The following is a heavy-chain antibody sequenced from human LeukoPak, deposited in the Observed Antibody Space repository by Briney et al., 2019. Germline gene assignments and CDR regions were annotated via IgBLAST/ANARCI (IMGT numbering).Heavy chain of an antibody. CDR3: ARIRGYSGYDSTFYYYYGMDV. Sequence: SETLSLTCTVSGGSISSSSYYWGWIRQPPGKGLEWIGSIYYSGSTYYNPSLKSRVTISVDTSKNQFSLKLSSVTAADTAVYYCARIRGYSGYDSTFYYYYGMDVWGQGTTVTVSS. CDR1: GGSISSSSYY. D-gene: IGHD5-12*01. J-gene: IGHJ6*02. CDR2: IYYSGST. V-gene: IGHV4-39*01.